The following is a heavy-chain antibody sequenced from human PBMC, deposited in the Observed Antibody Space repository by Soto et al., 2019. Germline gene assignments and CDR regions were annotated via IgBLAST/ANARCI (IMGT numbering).Heavy chain of an antibody. CDR1: GGSFSGYY. CDR3: ARGTRGYSSGWYDY. V-gene: IGHV4-34*01. J-gene: IGHJ4*02. D-gene: IGHD6-19*01. Sequence: SETLSLTCVVSGGSFSGYYWSWIRQPPGKGLEWIGEINHSGSTNYNPSLKSRVTISVDTSKNQFSLKLSSVTAADTAVYYCARGTRGYSSGWYDYWGQGTLVTISS. CDR2: INHSGST.